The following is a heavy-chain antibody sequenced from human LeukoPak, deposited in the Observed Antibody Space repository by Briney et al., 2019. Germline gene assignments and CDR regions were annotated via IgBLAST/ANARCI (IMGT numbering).Heavy chain of an antibody. D-gene: IGHD4-17*01. Sequence: SETLSLTCAVYGGSFSGYYWSWIRQPRGKGLEWIGEINHSGSTNYNPSLKSRVTISVDTSKNQISLKLSSVTAADTAVYYCARHFPIEGPRENNYGPPVPFDYWGQGTLVTVSS. CDR1: GGSFSGYY. CDR2: INHSGST. V-gene: IGHV4-34*01. J-gene: IGHJ4*02. CDR3: ARHFPIEGPRENNYGPPVPFDY.